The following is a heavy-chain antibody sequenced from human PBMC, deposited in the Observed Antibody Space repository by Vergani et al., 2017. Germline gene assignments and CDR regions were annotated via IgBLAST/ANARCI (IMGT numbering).Heavy chain of an antibody. Sequence: EVQLVESGGGLVQPGGSLRLSCAASGFTFSSYDMHWVRQATGKGLEWVSAIGTAGDTYYPGSVKGRFTISRENATNSLYLQMNSLRAGDTPVYYCARGEDRYYDSWSGSPNHDAFVIWGQGTMVTV. CDR2: IGTAGDT. D-gene: IGHD3-3*01. V-gene: IGHV3-13*01. J-gene: IGHJ3*02. CDR1: GFTFSSYD. CDR3: ARGEDRYYDSWSGSPNHDAFVI.